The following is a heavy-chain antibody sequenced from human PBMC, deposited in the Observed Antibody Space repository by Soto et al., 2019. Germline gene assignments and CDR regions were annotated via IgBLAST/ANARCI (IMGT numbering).Heavy chain of an antibody. J-gene: IGHJ4*02. CDR1: GFTFNTYS. Sequence: GGSLRLSCEASGFTFNTYSMHWVRQPPGKGLEWLAAIWYDGTQKYYADSVKGRFIISRDNSKKTLYLEMNSLRAEDTAVYYCARAGGTTVTGLWHFDSWGQGTLVTVYS. CDR2: IWYDGTQK. CDR3: ARAGGTTVTGLWHFDS. V-gene: IGHV3-33*01. D-gene: IGHD4-17*01.